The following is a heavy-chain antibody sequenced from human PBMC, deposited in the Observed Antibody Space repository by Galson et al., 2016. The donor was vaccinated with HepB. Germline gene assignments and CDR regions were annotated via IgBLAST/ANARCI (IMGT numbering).Heavy chain of an antibody. CDR3: ARDSGSYYVYAFDM. CDR1: RFTFSSYW. CDR2: IKQDGSEK. D-gene: IGHD1-26*01. J-gene: IGHJ3*02. V-gene: IGHV3-7*01. Sequence: SLRLSCAASRFTFSSYWMSWVRQAPGKGLEWVANIKQDGSEKYCADSVKGRFTISRDNAKNSLYLQMNSLRAEDTAVYYCARDSGSYYVYAFDMWGQGTTVTVSS.